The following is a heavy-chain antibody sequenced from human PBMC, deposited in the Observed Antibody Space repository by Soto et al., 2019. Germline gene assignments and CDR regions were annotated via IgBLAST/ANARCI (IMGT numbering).Heavy chain of an antibody. CDR1: VPASVGVGRN. V-gene: IGHV4-31*03. J-gene: IGHJ6*02. D-gene: IGHD3-16*01. CDR3: ARERVLGDGGGFDV. CDR2: IYYIGSP. Sequence: QLQESAPDWRKPSQTRSLTGRASVPASVGVGRNGNWAPNPPGKGLEGIGNIYYIGSPDYNPSLKSRVTISLDTSKNQFSLKLISVTAADTAVYYCARERVLGDGGGFDVWGQGTTVSVSS.